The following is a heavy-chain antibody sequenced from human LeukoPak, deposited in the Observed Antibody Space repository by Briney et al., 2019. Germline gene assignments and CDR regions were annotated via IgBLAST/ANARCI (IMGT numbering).Heavy chain of an antibody. Sequence: PSETLSLTCTVSGDSIASSSYYWGWIRQPPGKGLEWIGSIYYIASTYYNPSLKSRVTISVDTSKNQFSLKLSSMTAADTAVYYCARGGALMVYNGVYYFDYWGQGTLVTVSS. CDR3: ARGGALMVYNGVYYFDY. CDR2: IYYIAST. J-gene: IGHJ4*02. D-gene: IGHD2-8*01. CDR1: GDSIASSSYY. V-gene: IGHV4-39*01.